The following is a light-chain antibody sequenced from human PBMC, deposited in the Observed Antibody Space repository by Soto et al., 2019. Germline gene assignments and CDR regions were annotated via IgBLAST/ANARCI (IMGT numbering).Light chain of an antibody. CDR3: QQYYSSYS. V-gene: IGKV1-8*01. J-gene: IGKJ2*03. CDR1: QDISDY. CDR2: GAS. Sequence: AIRMSQSPSSVSASTGDTVIITFRASQDISDYVAWYQHKPGRAPKLLIYGASTLQSGVPPRFSGSGSETEFMLTISRLQSEDFATYYCQQYYSSYSLAQGGKVDIK.